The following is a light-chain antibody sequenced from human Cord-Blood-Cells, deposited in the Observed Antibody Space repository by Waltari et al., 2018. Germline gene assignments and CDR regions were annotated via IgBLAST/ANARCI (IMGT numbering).Light chain of an antibody. CDR1: QSISSW. CDR2: DAS. Sequence: ETQMTQSPSTLSASVGNRVPITCRASQSISSWLAWYQQKPGKAPKLLIYDASSLESGVPSRFSGSGSGTEFTLTISSLQPDDFATYYCQQYNSYSWTFGQGTKVEIK. CDR3: QQYNSYSWT. V-gene: IGKV1-5*01. J-gene: IGKJ1*01.